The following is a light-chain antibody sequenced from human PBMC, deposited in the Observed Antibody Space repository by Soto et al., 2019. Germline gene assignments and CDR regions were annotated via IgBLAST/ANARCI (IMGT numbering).Light chain of an antibody. CDR2: DAS. CDR1: QDISNY. CDR3: QQYYNLPST. J-gene: IGKJ4*01. Sequence: DIQMTHSPSSLSAAVGDRVTITCQASQDISNYLNWYQQKPGKAPKLLIYDASNLETGVPSRFSGSGSGTEFTCPISILQHDDIETYYCQQYYNLPSTFGGGTKVEIK. V-gene: IGKV1-33*01.